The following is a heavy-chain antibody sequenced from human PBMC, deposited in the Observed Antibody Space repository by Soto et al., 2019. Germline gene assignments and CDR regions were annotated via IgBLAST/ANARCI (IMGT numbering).Heavy chain of an antibody. J-gene: IGHJ3*02. CDR1: GYTFTSYG. CDR2: ISTYNGNT. Sequence: GASVKVSCKASGYTFTSYGISWVRQAPGQGLEWMGWISTYNGNTNYAQKLQGRVTMTTDTSTSTAYMELRSLRSDDTAVYYCASPTSGPDAFDIWGQGXMVTVSS. D-gene: IGHD2-15*01. CDR3: ASPTSGPDAFDI. V-gene: IGHV1-18*01.